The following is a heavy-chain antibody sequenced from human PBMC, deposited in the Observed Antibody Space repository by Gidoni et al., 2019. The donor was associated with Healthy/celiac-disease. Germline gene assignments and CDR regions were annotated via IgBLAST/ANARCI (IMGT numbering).Heavy chain of an antibody. CDR3: AKRLCIVH. V-gene: IGHV3-23*01. D-gene: IGHD1-26*01. CDR2: ISGIGGST. CDR1: GFTFSSYA. Sequence: EAQLLESGGGLVQPGGSLRLSCAASGFTFSSYAMSWVRQAPGKGLEWVAAISGIGGSTYYADSVKGRFTISRDNSKNTLYLQMNSLRAEETAVYYCAKRLCIVHWGQGTLVTVSS. J-gene: IGHJ4*02.